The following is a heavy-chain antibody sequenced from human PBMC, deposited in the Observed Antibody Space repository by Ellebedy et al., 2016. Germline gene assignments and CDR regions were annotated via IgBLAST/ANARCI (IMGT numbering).Heavy chain of an antibody. D-gene: IGHD1-7*01. CDR2: TYYRSKWYN. Sequence: SQTLSLTXXISGDSVSRNSAAWNWIRQSPSRGLEWLGRTYYRSKWYNDYAVSVKSRITINPDTSKNQFSLQLNSVTPEDTAVYYCARDRDDLTGTSRYYFDYWGQGTLVTVSS. J-gene: IGHJ4*02. V-gene: IGHV6-1*01. CDR1: GDSVSRNSAA. CDR3: ARDRDDLTGTSRYYFDY.